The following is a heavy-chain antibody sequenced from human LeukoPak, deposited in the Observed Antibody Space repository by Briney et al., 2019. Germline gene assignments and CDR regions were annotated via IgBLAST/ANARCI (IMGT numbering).Heavy chain of an antibody. D-gene: IGHD2-15*01. CDR3: ARGYCSGGGCYTAEYLPH. J-gene: IGHJ1*01. V-gene: IGHV1-8*02. CDR2: MRPNSGET. CDR1: GYTFTNFE. Sequence: SVTVACQCSGYTFTNFEINWLGQVAAKGLEWMGWMRPNSGETVNVQKFQGRVTMTRDISTSTAYMELTGLRSDDTAVYFCARGYCSGGGCYTAEYLPHWGQGTLVTVSS.